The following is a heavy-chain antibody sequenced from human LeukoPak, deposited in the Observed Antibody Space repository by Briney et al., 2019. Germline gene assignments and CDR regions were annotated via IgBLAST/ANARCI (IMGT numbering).Heavy chain of an antibody. D-gene: IGHD5-18*01. CDR1: GYTFTSYY. J-gene: IGHJ4*02. Sequence: ASMKVSCKASGYTFTSYYMHWVRQAPGQGLEWVGIINPSGGSKSYAQKFQGRVTMTRDMSTSTVYMELSSLRSEDTAVYYCARAERGYSYGYPAAPFDYWGQGTLVTVSS. CDR2: INPSGGSK. V-gene: IGHV1-46*01. CDR3: ARAERGYSYGYPAAPFDY.